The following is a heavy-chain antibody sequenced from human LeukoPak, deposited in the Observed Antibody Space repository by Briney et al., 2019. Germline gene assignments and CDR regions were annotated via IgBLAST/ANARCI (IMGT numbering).Heavy chain of an antibody. Sequence: SETLSLTCAVYGGSFSGYYWSWIRQPPGKGLEWIGEINHSGSTNYNPSLKSRVTISVDTSKNQFSLKLSSVTAADTAVYYCARARVYYDSSGHRYGVDVWGQGTTVTVSS. V-gene: IGHV4-34*01. CDR1: GGSFSGYY. CDR2: INHSGST. CDR3: ARARVYYDSSGHRYGVDV. D-gene: IGHD3-22*01. J-gene: IGHJ6*02.